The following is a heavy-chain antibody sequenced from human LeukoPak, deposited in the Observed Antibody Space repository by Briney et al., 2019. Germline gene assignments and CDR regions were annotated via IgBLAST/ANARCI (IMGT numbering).Heavy chain of an antibody. CDR2: ISYDGSNK. Sequence: GGSLRLSCAASGFSFITYGMHCVRQAPGKGLEWVAVISYDGSNKYYADSVKGRFTISRDNSKNTLYLQMNSLRAEDTTVYYCTRDRGTRALDYWGQGTLVTVSS. CDR1: GFSFITYG. V-gene: IGHV3-30*03. CDR3: TRDRGTRALDY. D-gene: IGHD1-14*01. J-gene: IGHJ4*02.